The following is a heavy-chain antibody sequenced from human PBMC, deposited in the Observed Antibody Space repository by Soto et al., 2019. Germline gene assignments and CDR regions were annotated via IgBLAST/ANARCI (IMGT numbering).Heavy chain of an antibody. CDR2: IDPRDSYV. Sequence: PGESLKISCKGSGYSFTSYWISWVRQMPGKGLEWMGRIDPRDSYVNYSPSFQGHVTISADKSISTAYLQWGSLKASDTAMYYCARLYCTTSTCDSWFDPWGQGTLVTVSS. D-gene: IGHD2-2*01. V-gene: IGHV5-10-1*01. CDR3: ARLYCTTSTCDSWFDP. CDR1: GYSFTSYW. J-gene: IGHJ5*02.